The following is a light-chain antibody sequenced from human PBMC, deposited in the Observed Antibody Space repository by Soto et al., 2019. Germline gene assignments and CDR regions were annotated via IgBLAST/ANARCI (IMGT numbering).Light chain of an antibody. Sequence: IVMTQSPDSLTVSLGERATINCKSSQSILYSSNQKNYLAWFQQKPGQPPKLLIYWACTRHSGVPDRFSGSGSGTDSALSISSLQAEDVAVYHCQQYYSTPYTFGQGTKLEIK. J-gene: IGKJ2*01. CDR1: QSILYSSNQKNY. CDR3: QQYYSTPYT. CDR2: WAC. V-gene: IGKV4-1*01.